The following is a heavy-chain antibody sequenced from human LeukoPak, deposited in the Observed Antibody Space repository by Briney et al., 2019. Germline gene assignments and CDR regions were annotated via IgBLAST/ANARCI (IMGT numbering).Heavy chain of an antibody. Sequence: SETLSLTCTVSGGSISSYYWSWIRQPAGKGLEWIGRIYTSGSTNYNPSLKSRVTMSVDTSKNQFSLKLSSVTAADTAVYYCARDLAVAGRGGAFDIWGQGTMVTVSS. CDR3: ARDLAVAGRGGAFDI. CDR1: GGSISSYY. V-gene: IGHV4-4*07. CDR2: IYTSGST. D-gene: IGHD6-19*01. J-gene: IGHJ3*02.